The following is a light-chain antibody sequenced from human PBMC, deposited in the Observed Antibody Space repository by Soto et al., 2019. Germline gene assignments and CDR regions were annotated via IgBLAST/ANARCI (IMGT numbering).Light chain of an antibody. Sequence: QSALTQPASVSGSPGQSITISCTGTSSDVGGYNYVSWYQQQPGKAPKLMIYDVSNRPSGVSIRFYGSKSDNTASLTISGLMAEHKADYSCRVNTGSSTLIVFGTGTKLTVL. CDR2: DVS. CDR1: SSDVGGYNY. J-gene: IGLJ1*01. CDR3: RVNTGSSTLIV. V-gene: IGLV2-14*01.